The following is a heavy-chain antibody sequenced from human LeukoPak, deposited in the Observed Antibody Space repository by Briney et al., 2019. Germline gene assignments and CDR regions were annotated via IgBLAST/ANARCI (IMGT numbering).Heavy chain of an antibody. V-gene: IGHV4-39*01. J-gene: IGHJ1*01. CDR3: ARRRYYDGSGYLE. CDR2: IYYSGRT. D-gene: IGHD3-22*01. CDR1: GDSVSRSDSY. Sequence: KSSETLSLTCSLSGDSVSRSDSYWDWIRQPPGKGLQWIGTIYYSGRTYYSPSLKSRVTMSVDTSNNQFSLNLRSVTAADTAVYYCARRRYYDGSGYLEWGQGTLLSVSS.